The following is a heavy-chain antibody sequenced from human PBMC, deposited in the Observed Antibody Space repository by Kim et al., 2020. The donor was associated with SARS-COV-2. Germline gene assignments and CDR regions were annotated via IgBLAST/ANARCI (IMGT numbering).Heavy chain of an antibody. CDR2: IYYSGST. V-gene: IGHV4-30-4*01. D-gene: IGHD6-13*01. J-gene: IGHJ3*02. Sequence: SETLSLTCTVSGGSISSGDYYWIWIRQPPGKGLEWIGYIYYSGSTYYNPSLKSRVTISLDTTKNQFSLRLSSVTGADTAVYYCARESRGVYGAFDIWGQG. CDR1: GGSISSGDYY. CDR3: ARESRGVYGAFDI.